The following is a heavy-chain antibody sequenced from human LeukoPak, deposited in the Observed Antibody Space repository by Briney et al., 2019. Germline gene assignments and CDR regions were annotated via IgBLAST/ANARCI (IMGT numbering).Heavy chain of an antibody. CDR2: IYYSGST. D-gene: IGHD3-22*01. CDR1: GGSFSGYY. CDR3: ARDGYYYDSSGYYIGDAFDI. J-gene: IGHJ3*02. Sequence: SETLSLTCAVYGGSFSGYYWSWIRQPPGKGLEWIGYIYYSGSTNYNPSLKSRVTISVDTSKNQFSLKLSSVTAADTAVYYCARDGYYYDSSGYYIGDAFDIWGQGTMVTVSS. V-gene: IGHV4-59*01.